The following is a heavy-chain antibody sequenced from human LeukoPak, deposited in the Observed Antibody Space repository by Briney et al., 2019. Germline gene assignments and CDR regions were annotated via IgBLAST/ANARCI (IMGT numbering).Heavy chain of an antibody. CDR1: GFTVSSNY. V-gene: IGHV3-66*01. J-gene: IGHJ6*02. CDR3: ARDQLVPAAIPLVDYYYGMDV. Sequence: PGGSLRLFCAASGFTVSSNYMSWVRQAPGKGLEWVSVIYSGGSTYYADSVKGRFTISRDNSKNTLYLQMNSLRAEDTAVYYCARDQLVPAAIPLVDYYYGMDVWGQGTTVTVSS. CDR2: IYSGGST. D-gene: IGHD2-2*01.